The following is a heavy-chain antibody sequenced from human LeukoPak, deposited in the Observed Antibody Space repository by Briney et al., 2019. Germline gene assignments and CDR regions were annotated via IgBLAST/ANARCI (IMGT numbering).Heavy chain of an antibody. CDR3: ARDEPSPDSTDLDY. J-gene: IGHJ4*02. Sequence: PGGSLRLSCAASGFTVSSNYMTWVRQAPGKGLEWVSVIYSGGSTYYADSVKGRFTISRDNSKNTLYLQMNSLRPEDTAVYYCARDEPSPDSTDLDYWGQGTLVTVSS. V-gene: IGHV3-66*01. CDR2: IYSGGST. CDR1: GFTVSSNY. D-gene: IGHD2/OR15-2a*01.